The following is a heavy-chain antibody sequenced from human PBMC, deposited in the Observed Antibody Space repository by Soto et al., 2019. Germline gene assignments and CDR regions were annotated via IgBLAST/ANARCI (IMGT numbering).Heavy chain of an antibody. CDR2: IRYSGNT. D-gene: IGHD4-17*01. CDR1: GGSINDGAYY. J-gene: IGHJ4*02. V-gene: IGHV4-31*03. Sequence: QVQLQESGPGLVKPSQTLSLTCTVSGGSINDGAYYWNWIRQHPGKGLEWIGYIRYSGNTYYNPSLERRVLLSPAACKSQFALMLSSVTGADTAVYYCARSNYGDYGAQPDHWGKGTPVSVSS. CDR3: ARSNYGDYGAQPDH.